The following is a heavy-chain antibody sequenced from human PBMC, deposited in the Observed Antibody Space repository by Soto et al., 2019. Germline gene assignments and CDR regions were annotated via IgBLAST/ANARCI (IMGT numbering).Heavy chain of an antibody. CDR2: IFYSGNT. CDR3: ARDRSYSTSRYDAFDI. V-gene: IGHV4-59*01. CDR1: GGSISSYY. D-gene: IGHD6-6*01. Sequence: QVQLQESGPGLVKPSETLSLTCTVSGGSISSYYWSWIRQPPGRGLEWIGYIFYSGNTDYNPSLKSRVTISLDTSKTQCSRRLSSVTAADTAVYYCARDRSYSTSRYDAFDIWGQGTMVTVSS. J-gene: IGHJ3*02.